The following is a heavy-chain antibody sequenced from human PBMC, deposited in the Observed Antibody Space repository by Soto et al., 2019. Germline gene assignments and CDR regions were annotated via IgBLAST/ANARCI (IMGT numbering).Heavy chain of an antibody. J-gene: IGHJ5*02. Sequence: SQTLSLTCAISGDSVSSNSAAWNWIRQSPSRGLEWLGRTYYRSKWYNDYAVSVKSRITINPDTSKNQFSLQLNSVTPEDTAVYYCARDGITANGDYYGSGSYYSKPFDPWGQGTLVTVSS. V-gene: IGHV6-1*01. CDR1: GDSVSSNSAA. CDR2: TYYRSKWYN. CDR3: ARDGITANGDYYGSGSYYSKPFDP. D-gene: IGHD3-10*01.